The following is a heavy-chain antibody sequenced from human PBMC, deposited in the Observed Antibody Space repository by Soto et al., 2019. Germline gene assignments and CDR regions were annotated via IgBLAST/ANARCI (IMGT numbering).Heavy chain of an antibody. CDR2: ISSSSSTI. J-gene: IGHJ3*02. V-gene: IGHV3-48*01. CDR1: GFTFSSYS. CDR3: AREAVAGTDPFDI. D-gene: IGHD6-19*01. Sequence: PGGSLRLSCAASGFTFSSYSMNWVRQAPGKGLEWVSYISSSSSTIYYADSVKGRFTISRDNAKNSPYLQMNSLRAEDTAVYYCAREAVAGTDPFDIWGQGTMVTVSS.